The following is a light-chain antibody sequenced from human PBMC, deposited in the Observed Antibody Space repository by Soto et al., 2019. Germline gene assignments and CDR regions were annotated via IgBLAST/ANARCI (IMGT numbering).Light chain of an antibody. Sequence: DIQMTQSPATLSASIGDKVSVACRASQGISNWLARYQQKPGKAPKLLIFHASSLESGVPSRFSGSGSGTEFTLTISSLQSDDFATYYCQQYSSYPTFGQGTKVDIK. CDR1: QGISNW. J-gene: IGKJ1*01. CDR2: HAS. CDR3: QQYSSYPT. V-gene: IGKV1-5*01.